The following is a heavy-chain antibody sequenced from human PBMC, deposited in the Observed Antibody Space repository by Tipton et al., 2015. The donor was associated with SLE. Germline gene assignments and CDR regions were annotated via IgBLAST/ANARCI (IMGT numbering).Heavy chain of an antibody. CDR2: ISGSGTNK. J-gene: IGHJ4*02. Sequence: SLRLSCAASGFRISSYEMNWVRQAPGKGLEWVSYISGSGTNKYYADSVKGRFTISRDNAKNSLYLQMNSLRAEDTALYYCTIEYSSSDAFDFWGQGTLVPVSS. CDR1: GFRISSYE. V-gene: IGHV3-48*03. CDR3: TIEYSSSDAFDF. D-gene: IGHD6-6*01.